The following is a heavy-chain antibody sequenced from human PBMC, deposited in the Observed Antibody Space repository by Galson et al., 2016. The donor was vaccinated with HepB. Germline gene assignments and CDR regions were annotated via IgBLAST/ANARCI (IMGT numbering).Heavy chain of an antibody. Sequence: SLRLSCAASGFTFDDYGLSWVRQAPGKGLEWVSGINWNGGSTGYADSVKGRFTISRDNAKNSPYLQMNSLRAEDTALYYCARGMSHDYGVSADYWGQGTLVTVSS. CDR1: GFTFDDYG. CDR2: INWNGGST. CDR3: ARGMSHDYGVSADY. V-gene: IGHV3-20*04. J-gene: IGHJ4*02. D-gene: IGHD4-17*01.